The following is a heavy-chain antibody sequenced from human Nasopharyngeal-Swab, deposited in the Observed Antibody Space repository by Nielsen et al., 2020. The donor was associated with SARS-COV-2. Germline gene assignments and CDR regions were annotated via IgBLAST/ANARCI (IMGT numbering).Heavy chain of an antibody. CDR3: ASTPLDSSGYYYAFHY. Sequence: GGSLRLSFAASGFTFSRYTMHWVRQAPGKGLEWVAVISYDGSNKYYAEPVKGRFTISRDISKNTLYLQMNSLRAEDTAVFYCASTPLDSSGYYYAFHYWGRGTLVTVSS. CDR2: ISYDGSNK. CDR1: GFTFSRYT. D-gene: IGHD3-22*01. J-gene: IGHJ4*02. V-gene: IGHV3-30-3*01.